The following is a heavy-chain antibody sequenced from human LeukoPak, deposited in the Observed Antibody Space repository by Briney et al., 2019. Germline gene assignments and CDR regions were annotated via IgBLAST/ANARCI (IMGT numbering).Heavy chain of an antibody. J-gene: IGHJ5*02. V-gene: IGHV4-59*12. CDR1: GGSISSYY. D-gene: IGHD1-7*01. CDR3: ARAVGTTTVKWFDP. Sequence: SGTLSLTCTVSGGSISSYYWSWIRQPPGKGLEWIGYIYYSGSTNYNPSLKSRVTISVDRSKNQFSLKLSSVTAADTAVYYCARAVGTTTVKWFDPWGQGTLVTVSS. CDR2: IYYSGST.